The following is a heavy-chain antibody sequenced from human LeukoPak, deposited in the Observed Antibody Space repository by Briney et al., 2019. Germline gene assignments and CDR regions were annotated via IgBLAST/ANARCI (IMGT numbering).Heavy chain of an antibody. V-gene: IGHV3-53*01. CDR2: FYSGGTT. D-gene: IGHD3-10*01. CDR3: AKDSYASGRPLHTFDV. J-gene: IGHJ3*01. Sequence: GGSLCLSCAASEFTVSSNYMSWVRQAPGKGLGWFSIFYSGGTTYYADSVKGQVTISRDNSKNTLFLQMNSLRAEDTAIYYCAKDSYASGRPLHTFDVWGQRTMVTVSS. CDR1: EFTVSSNY.